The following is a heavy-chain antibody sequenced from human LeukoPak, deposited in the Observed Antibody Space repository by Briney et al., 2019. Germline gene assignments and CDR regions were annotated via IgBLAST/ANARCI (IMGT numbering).Heavy chain of an antibody. D-gene: IGHD3-9*01. V-gene: IGHV3-74*01. Sequence: PGGPLRLSCVASGFPFSRYWMLWVRQAPGKGLVWVSRINSDGSSTNYADSVKGRFSLSRDNAEHMLYMQMNSLRVEDTAVYYCVRGADTGYSCDPWGQGTLVTVSS. CDR3: VRGADTGYSCDP. CDR1: GFPFSRYW. J-gene: IGHJ5*02. CDR2: INSDGSST.